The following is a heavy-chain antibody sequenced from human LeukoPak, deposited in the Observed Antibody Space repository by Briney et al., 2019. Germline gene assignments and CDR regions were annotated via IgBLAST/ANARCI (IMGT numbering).Heavy chain of an antibody. CDR3: ARDLQDGYNLGVFDY. J-gene: IGHJ4*02. D-gene: IGHD5-24*01. CDR1: GGTFSSYA. CDR2: IIPIFGIA. V-gene: IGHV1-69*04. Sequence: ASVKVSCKASGGTFSSYAISWVRQAPGQGLEWMGRIIPIFGIANYAQKFQGRVTITADKSTSTAYMELSSLGSEDTAVYYCARDLQDGYNLGVFDYWGQGTLVTVSS.